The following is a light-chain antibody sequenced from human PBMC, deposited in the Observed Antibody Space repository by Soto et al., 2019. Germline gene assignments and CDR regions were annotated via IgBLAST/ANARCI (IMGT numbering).Light chain of an antibody. CDR2: GAS. CDR3: QQYGSSPFT. J-gene: IGKJ3*01. Sequence: EIVLTQSPGTLSLSPGERATLSCRASQSVSSSYLAWYQQKPGQAPRLLIYGASSRATGIPDRFSGSGSGTDFTLTISRLETEDFAVYYCQQYGSSPFTXGPGTKVDIK. V-gene: IGKV3-20*01. CDR1: QSVSSSY.